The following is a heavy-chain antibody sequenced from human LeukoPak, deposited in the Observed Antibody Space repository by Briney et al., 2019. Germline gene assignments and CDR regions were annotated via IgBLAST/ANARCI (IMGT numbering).Heavy chain of an antibody. CDR1: GFTFSSYA. D-gene: IGHD4-17*01. J-gene: IGHJ3*02. V-gene: IGHV3-30-3*01. CDR2: ISYDGSNK. CDR3: ARLYGDYVVRWVGAFDI. Sequence: GGSLRLSCAASGFTFSSYAMHWVRQAPGKGLEWVAVISYDGSNKYYADSVKGRFTISRDNSKNTLYLQMNSLRAENTAVYYCARLYGDYVVRWVGAFDIWGQGTMVTVSS.